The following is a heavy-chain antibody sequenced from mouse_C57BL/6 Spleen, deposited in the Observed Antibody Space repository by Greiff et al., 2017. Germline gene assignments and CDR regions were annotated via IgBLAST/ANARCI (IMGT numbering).Heavy chain of an antibody. CDR1: GYTFTDHT. V-gene: IGHV1-78*01. Sequence: VQLQQSDAELVKPGASVKISCKVSGYTFTDHTIHWMKQRPEQGLAWIGYIYPRDGSTKYNEKFKGKATLTADKSSSTAYMQLNSLTSEDSAVYCCARSKYYGSSPWYFDVWGTGTTVTVSS. D-gene: IGHD1-1*01. CDR2: IYPRDGST. J-gene: IGHJ1*03. CDR3: ARSKYYGSSPWYFDV.